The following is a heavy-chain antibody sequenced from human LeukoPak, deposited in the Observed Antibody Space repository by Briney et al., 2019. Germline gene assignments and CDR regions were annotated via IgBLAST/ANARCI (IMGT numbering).Heavy chain of an antibody. J-gene: IGHJ4*02. Sequence: GGSLRLSCVASGFTFEKYVMNWVRQAPGKGLEWLATIYGSGVSISYADSVKGRFTISRDNSNNTLYLQMNSLRAEDTAMYSCAKDLGWELPAEAYWGQGILVTVSS. D-gene: IGHD1-26*01. CDR3: AKDLGWELPAEAY. CDR1: GFTFEKYV. CDR2: IYGSGVSI. V-gene: IGHV3-23*01.